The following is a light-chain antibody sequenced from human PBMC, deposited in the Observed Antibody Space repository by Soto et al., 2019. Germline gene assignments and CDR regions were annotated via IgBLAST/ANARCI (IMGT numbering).Light chain of an antibody. CDR1: SSDVGGYNY. V-gene: IGLV2-14*01. CDR3: TSYTSSSTLDV. CDR2: EVS. Sequence: QSVLTQPASVSVSPGQSITISCTGTSSDVGGYNYVSWYQQHPGKAPKLMIYEVSNRPLGVSNRFSGSKSGNTASLTISGLQAEDEADYYCTSYTSSSTLDVFGTGTKVTV. J-gene: IGLJ1*01.